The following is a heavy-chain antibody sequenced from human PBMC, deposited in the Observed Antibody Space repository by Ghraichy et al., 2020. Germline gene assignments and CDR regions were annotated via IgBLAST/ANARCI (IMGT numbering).Heavy chain of an antibody. Sequence: SETLSLTCAVYGGSFSGYYWSWIRQPPGKGLEWIGEINHSGSTNYNPSLKSRVTISVDTSKNQFSLKLSSVTAADTAGYYCARPPGRAMATGAYGYWGQGTLVTVSS. CDR1: GGSFSGYY. CDR2: INHSGST. D-gene: IGHD5-18*01. J-gene: IGHJ4*02. V-gene: IGHV4-34*01. CDR3: ARPPGRAMATGAYGY.